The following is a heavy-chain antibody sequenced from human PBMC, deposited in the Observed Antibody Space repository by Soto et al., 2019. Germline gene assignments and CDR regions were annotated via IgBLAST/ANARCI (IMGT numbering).Heavy chain of an antibody. V-gene: IGHV3-7*03. D-gene: IGHD2-15*01. J-gene: IGHJ6*02. CDR1: GFTFSNYW. Sequence: GGSLRLSCAASGFTFSNYWMNWVRQAPGKGLEWVANIQEYGNGKNYVDSVKGRFTIFRDNAQNSLLLQMNSLKTEDTAVYYCAGGNAALVKDAQRQNHSYYRLDVWGPGTTLTVSS. CDR3: AGGNAALVKDAQRQNHSYYRLDV. CDR2: IQEYGNGK.